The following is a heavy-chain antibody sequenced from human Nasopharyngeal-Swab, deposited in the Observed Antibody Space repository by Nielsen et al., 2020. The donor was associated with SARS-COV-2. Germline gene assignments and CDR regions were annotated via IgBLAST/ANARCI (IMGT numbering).Heavy chain of an antibody. CDR3: ARGWRSSGWYTNWYFDL. D-gene: IGHD6-19*01. Sequence: SETLSLTCSVSGGSISSGGYYWSWIRQHPGKGLEWIGYIYYSGSTCYNPSLKGRVTISVDTSKNQFSLKLSSVTTADTAVYYCARGWRSSGWYTNWYFDLWGRGTLVTVSS. J-gene: IGHJ2*01. CDR1: GGSISSGGYY. CDR2: IYYSGST. V-gene: IGHV4-31*03.